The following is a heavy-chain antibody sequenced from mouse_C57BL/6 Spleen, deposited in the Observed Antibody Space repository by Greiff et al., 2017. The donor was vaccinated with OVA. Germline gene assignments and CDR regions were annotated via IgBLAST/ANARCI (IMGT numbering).Heavy chain of an antibody. D-gene: IGHD2-5*01. CDR3: VRVGYSKSVIEY. V-gene: IGHV1-55*01. Sequence: QVHVKQPGAELVKPGASVKMSCKASGYTFTSYWITWVKQRPGQGLEWIGDIYPGSGSTNYNEKFKSKATLTVDTSSSTAYMQLSSLTSEDSAVYNCVRVGYSKSVIEYCGQGTTLTVSS. CDR2: IYPGSGST. CDR1: GYTFTSYW. J-gene: IGHJ2*01.